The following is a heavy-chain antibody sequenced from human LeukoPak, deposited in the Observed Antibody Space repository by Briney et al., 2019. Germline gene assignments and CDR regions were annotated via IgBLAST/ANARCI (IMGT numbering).Heavy chain of an antibody. CDR2: INADSGNT. D-gene: IGHD6-19*01. Sequence: ASVKVSCKASGYTFTSRGFSWLRQAPGQGLEWMGWINADSGNTNYAQKLQGRVTLTTDTSTNTAYMELRSLRSDDTAVYYCASDEDSGGWYNHWGQGTLVTVSS. CDR3: ASDEDSGGWYNH. J-gene: IGHJ4*02. V-gene: IGHV1-18*04. CDR1: GYTFTSRG.